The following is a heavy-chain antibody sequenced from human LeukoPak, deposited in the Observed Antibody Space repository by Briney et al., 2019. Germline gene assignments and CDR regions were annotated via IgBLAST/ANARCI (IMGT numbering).Heavy chain of an antibody. D-gene: IGHD6-6*01. Sequence: ASVKVSCKASGYTFTGYYMHWVRQAPGQGLEWMGWINPNSGGTNYAQKFQGRVTMTMDTSISTAYMELSRLRSDDTAVYYCARIDRGSSSSRGDYWGQGTLVTVSS. CDR2: INPNSGGT. CDR3: ARIDRGSSSSRGDY. CDR1: GYTFTGYY. V-gene: IGHV1-2*02. J-gene: IGHJ4*02.